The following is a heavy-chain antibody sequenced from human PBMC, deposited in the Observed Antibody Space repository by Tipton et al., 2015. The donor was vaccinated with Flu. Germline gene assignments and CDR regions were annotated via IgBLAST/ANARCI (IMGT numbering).Heavy chain of an antibody. D-gene: IGHD6-13*01. CDR1: GGSITSGRYS. V-gene: IGHV4-61*02. CDR3: ARDYSSSWSYNWFDP. Sequence: TLSLTCTVSGGSITSGRYSWSWIRQPAGKGLEWIGRINATGSTNYKPSLKSRPTISLDTTKNQFFLRLTSVTAADTAVYFCARDYSSSWSYNWFDPWGQGTLVTVSS. J-gene: IGHJ5*02. CDR2: INATGST.